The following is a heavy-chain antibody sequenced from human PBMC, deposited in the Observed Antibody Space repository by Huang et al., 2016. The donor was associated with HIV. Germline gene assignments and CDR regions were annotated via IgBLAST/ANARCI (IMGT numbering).Heavy chain of an antibody. D-gene: IGHD3-22*01. CDR1: GFTFSNYA. CDR2: ISYTGSNI. Sequence: QVQLVESGGGVVQPGRSLRLSCAASGFTFSNYAMHWVRQAPGKGLEWVTLISYTGSNIYYTDSVKGRFSISRDNSKSTMYLHMNRLRVEDTAVYYCARGRDGRSGFYFGDFDNWGQGILVTVSS. J-gene: IGHJ4*02. V-gene: IGHV3-30*04. CDR3: ARGRDGRSGFYFGDFDN.